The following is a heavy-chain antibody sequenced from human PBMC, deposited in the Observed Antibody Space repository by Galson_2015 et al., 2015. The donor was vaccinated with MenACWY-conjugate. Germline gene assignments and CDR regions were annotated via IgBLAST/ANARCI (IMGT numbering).Heavy chain of an antibody. CDR1: GFTFNTHA. CDR3: ATGSSWYTWFDP. CDR2: IDGRGGSGAGT. V-gene: IGHV3-23*01. D-gene: IGHD6-13*01. Sequence: SLRLSCAASGFTFNTHAMSWVRQAPGKGLEWVSGIDGRGGSGAGTYYADSVKGRFTISRDNSKNMLYLQMNSLRADDTAVYHCATGSSWYTWFDPWGQGTLVTVSS. J-gene: IGHJ5*02.